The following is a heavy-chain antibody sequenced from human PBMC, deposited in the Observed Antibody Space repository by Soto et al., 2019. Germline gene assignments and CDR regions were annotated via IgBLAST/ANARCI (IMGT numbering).Heavy chain of an antibody. CDR1: GFTFSYHA. CDR2: IDGSGGSA. V-gene: IGHV3-23*01. D-gene: IGHD1-20*01. CDR3: AKAGYNWNNGYYYYYMDV. J-gene: IGHJ6*03. Sequence: GGSLRLSCAASGFTFSYHAMTWVRQAPGKGLEWVSTIDGSGGSAYFADSVKGRFTISRDNSKNMLYLQMNSLRAEDTAVYYCAKAGYNWNNGYYYYYMDVWGKGTTVTVSS.